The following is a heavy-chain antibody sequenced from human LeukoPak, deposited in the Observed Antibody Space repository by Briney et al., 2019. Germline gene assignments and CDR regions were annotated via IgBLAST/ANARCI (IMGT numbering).Heavy chain of an antibody. CDR3: ARDGYRLSGYFYYMDV. CDR2: IIPIFGTA. D-gene: IGHD2-2*03. V-gene: IGHV1-69*13. J-gene: IGHJ6*03. CDR1: GGTFSSYA. Sequence: SVKVSCKASGGTFSSYAISWVRQAPGQGLEWMGGIIPIFGTANYAQKFQGRVTITADESTSTAYMELSSLRSEDTAVYYCARDGYRLSGYFYYMDVWGKGTTVTVSS.